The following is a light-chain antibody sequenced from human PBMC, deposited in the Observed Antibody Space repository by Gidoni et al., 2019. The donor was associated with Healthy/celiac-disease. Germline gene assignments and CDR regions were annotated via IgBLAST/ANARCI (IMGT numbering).Light chain of an antibody. V-gene: IGKV3-11*01. CDR1: QSVSSD. CDR3: QQRSNWPLT. Sequence: EIVLTQSPATRSLSPVERATLSCRSSQSVSSDLAWYQQNPGQAPRLLIYDASNMDTGIPARFSGSGSGTDFTLTISSLEPEDFAVYYCQQRSNWPLTFGGGTKVEIK. CDR2: DAS. J-gene: IGKJ4*01.